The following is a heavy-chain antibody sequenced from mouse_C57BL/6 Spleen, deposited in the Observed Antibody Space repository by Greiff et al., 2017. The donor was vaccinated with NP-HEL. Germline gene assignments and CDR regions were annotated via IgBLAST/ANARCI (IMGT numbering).Heavy chain of an antibody. J-gene: IGHJ4*01. CDR2: IDPETGGT. Sequence: QVQLQQSGAELVKPGASVTLSCKASGYTFTDYEMHWVKQTPVHGLEWIGAIDPETGGTAYNQKFKGKAILTADKSSSTAYMELRSLTSEDSAVYYCTEDYYAMDYWGQGTSVTVSS. CDR1: GYTFTDYE. CDR3: TEDYYAMDY. V-gene: IGHV1-15*01.